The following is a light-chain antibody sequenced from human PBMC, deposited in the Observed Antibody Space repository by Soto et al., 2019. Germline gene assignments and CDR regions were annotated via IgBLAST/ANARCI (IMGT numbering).Light chain of an antibody. Sequence: DIEMTQSPSTLSASVGDRVTITCRASQNINTWLAWYQQKPGKAPNLLIYKASTLESGVPSRFKGSGSGTEFTLTISSLQPADFATYYCQQYNSYWTFGPGTKVDIK. V-gene: IGKV1-5*03. J-gene: IGKJ1*01. CDR3: QQYNSYWT. CDR1: QNINTW. CDR2: KAS.